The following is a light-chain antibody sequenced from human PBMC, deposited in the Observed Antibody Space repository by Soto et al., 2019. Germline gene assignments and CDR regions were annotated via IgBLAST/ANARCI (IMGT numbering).Light chain of an antibody. J-gene: IGKJ1*01. CDR3: HQYADSPQT. CDR1: QSVSSY. V-gene: IGKV3-11*01. CDR2: DAS. Sequence: EIVLTQSPATLSLSPGERATLSCRASQSVSSYLAWYQQKPGQAPRLLIYDASNRATGIPARFSGSGSGTDFTLTISSLEPEDFAVYYCHQYADSPQTFGQGTRVEIK.